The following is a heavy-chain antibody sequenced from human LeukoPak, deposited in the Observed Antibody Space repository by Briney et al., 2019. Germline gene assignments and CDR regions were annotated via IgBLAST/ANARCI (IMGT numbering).Heavy chain of an antibody. Sequence: ASVKVSFKASGYTFSNYGIIWVRQAPGQGLEWMGWINPNSGGTNYAQKFQGRVTMTRDTSISTAYMELSRLRSDDTAAYYCARDPPGGDSGSYAFDYWGQGTLVTVSS. CDR1: GYTFSNYG. D-gene: IGHD1-26*01. V-gene: IGHV1-2*02. J-gene: IGHJ4*02. CDR2: INPNSGGT. CDR3: ARDPPGGDSGSYAFDY.